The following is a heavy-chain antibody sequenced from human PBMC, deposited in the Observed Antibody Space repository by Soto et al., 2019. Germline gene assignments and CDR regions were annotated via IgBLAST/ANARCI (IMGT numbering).Heavy chain of an antibody. CDR3: TKDGYSSDWDPIDY. Sequence: GGSLRLSCAASGFTFSSYTMSWVRQAPGKGQEWVSAISGSGGSTYYADSAKGRFTISRDNSKNTLYLQMNSLGAEDTAVYYCTKDGYSSDWDPIDYWGQGTLVTVSS. CDR1: GFTFSSYT. CDR2: ISGSGGST. J-gene: IGHJ4*02. V-gene: IGHV3-23*01. D-gene: IGHD5-12*01.